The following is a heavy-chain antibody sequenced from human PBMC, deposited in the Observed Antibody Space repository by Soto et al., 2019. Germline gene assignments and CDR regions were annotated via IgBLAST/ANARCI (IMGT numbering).Heavy chain of an antibody. CDR1: GFTFSSYS. Sequence: EVQLVESGGGLVKPGGSLRLSCAASGFTFSSYSMNWVRQAPGKGLKWVSSISSSSSYIYYADSVKGRFTISRDNAKNSLYLQMNSLRAEDTAVYYCARVPSPLTGTNNWFDPWGQGTLVTVSS. CDR3: ARVPSPLTGTNNWFDP. CDR2: ISSSSSYI. V-gene: IGHV3-21*01. D-gene: IGHD1-20*01. J-gene: IGHJ5*02.